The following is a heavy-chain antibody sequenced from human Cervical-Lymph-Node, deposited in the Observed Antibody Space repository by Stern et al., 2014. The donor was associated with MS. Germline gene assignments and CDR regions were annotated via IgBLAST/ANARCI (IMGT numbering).Heavy chain of an antibody. CDR2: VTASGGKS. J-gene: IGHJ4*02. V-gene: IGHV1-46*01. D-gene: IGHD1-1*01. Sequence: VQLVESGAEIIKPGASVKISCEASGYTFTTYYIHWVRQAPGQGLEWVDLVTASGGKSTYAQRFQGRVTVTGDESTSTVSLELTGLTSEDTAVYYCARVLSLATSDSWGQGTLVIVSS. CDR1: GYTFTTYY. CDR3: ARVLSLATSDS.